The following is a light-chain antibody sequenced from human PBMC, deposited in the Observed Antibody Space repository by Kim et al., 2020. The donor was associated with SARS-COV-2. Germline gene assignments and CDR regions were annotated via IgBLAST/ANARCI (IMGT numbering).Light chain of an antibody. Sequence: QSVVTQPPSASGSPGQSVTISCTGTSTDVGGYYYVSWYQQHPGKVPKLMIYEVSKRPSGVPDRFSGSKSGNTASLTVSGLQAEDEADYYCISYTSSNNWVFGGGTQLTVL. CDR3: ISYTSSNNWV. V-gene: IGLV2-8*01. CDR2: EVS. J-gene: IGLJ3*02. CDR1: STDVGGYYY.